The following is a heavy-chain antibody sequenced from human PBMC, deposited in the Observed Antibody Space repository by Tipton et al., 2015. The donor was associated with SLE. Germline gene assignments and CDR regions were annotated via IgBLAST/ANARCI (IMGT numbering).Heavy chain of an antibody. D-gene: IGHD6-13*01. CDR3: ARDLSPYSSSWDDAFDI. CDR1: GGSISSHY. J-gene: IGHJ3*02. V-gene: IGHV4-34*01. Sequence: TLSLTCTVSGGSISSHYWSWIRQPPGKGLEWIGEINHSGSTNYNPSLKSRVTISVDTSKNQFSLKLSSVTAADTAVYYCARDLSPYSSSWDDAFDIWGQGTMVTVSS. CDR2: INHSGST.